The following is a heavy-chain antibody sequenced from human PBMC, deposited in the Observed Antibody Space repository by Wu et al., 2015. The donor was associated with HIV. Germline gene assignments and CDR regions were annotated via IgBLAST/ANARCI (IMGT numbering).Heavy chain of an antibody. CDR3: ARDLGNDFAVRGYYWYMDV. V-gene: IGHV1-2*02. Sequence: QVQLVQSGAEVKKPGASVKVSCKASGYTFTSYYMHWVRQAPGQGLEWMGWIRPDSGATHYAEKFQDRVTLTRDASINTAYMQLNRLRSDDTAVYFCARDLGNDFAVRGYYWYMDVWGRGTAITVSS. D-gene: IGHD3/OR15-3a*01. CDR2: IRPDSGAT. CDR1: GYTFTSYY. J-gene: IGHJ6*03.